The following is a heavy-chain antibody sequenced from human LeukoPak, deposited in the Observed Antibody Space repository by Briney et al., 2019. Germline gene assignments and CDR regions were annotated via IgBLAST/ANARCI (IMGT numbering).Heavy chain of an antibody. Sequence: PGGSLRLSCAASGFTFSIYGMNWVRQAPGKGLEWVSSISSTGGDIYYADSVRGRFTISRDNAQNSLYLQLNRLRAEDTAVYFCATDDRDFYYYYMDVWSKGTTLTVSS. V-gene: IGHV3-21*01. J-gene: IGHJ6*03. CDR2: ISSTGGDI. D-gene: IGHD3-10*01. CDR3: ATDDRDFYYYYMDV. CDR1: GFTFSIYG.